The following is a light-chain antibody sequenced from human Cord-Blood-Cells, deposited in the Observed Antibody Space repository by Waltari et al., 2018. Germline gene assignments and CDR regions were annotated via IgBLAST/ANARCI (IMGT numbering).Light chain of an antibody. CDR3: SSYTSSSTLV. CDR2: DVS. V-gene: IGLV2-14*01. J-gene: IGLJ2*01. CDR1: RSDVGGSNY. Sequence: QSALTQPASVSGSPGQPITISCTATRSDVGGSNYVSWYQQHPGKAPKLMIYDVSNRPSGVSNLFSGSKSGNTASLTISGLQAEDEADYYCSSYTSSSTLVFGGGTKLTVL.